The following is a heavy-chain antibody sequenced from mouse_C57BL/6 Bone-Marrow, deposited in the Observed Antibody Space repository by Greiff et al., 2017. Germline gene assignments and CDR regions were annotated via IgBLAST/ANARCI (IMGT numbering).Heavy chain of an antibody. CDR2: INPNYGTT. J-gene: IGHJ4*01. Sequence: EVQLQQSGPELVKPGASVKISCKASGYSFTDYNMNWVKQSNGKSLEWIGVINPNYGTTSYNQKFKGKATLTVDQSSSTAYMQLNSLTSEDSAVYYGARRQLRLHYYAMDDWGQGTSVTVSS. CDR3: ARRQLRLHYYAMDD. V-gene: IGHV1-39*01. D-gene: IGHD3-2*02. CDR1: GYSFTDYN.